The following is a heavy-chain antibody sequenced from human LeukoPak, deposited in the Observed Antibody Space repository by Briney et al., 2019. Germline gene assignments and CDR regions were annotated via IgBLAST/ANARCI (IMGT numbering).Heavy chain of an antibody. Sequence: GGSPRLSCAASGFTFSDYQMSWIRQAPGKGLEWISYIRSSGSDTNYADSVRGRFTISRDNAKNSLYLQMNSLRAEDTAVYYCARAIAVTPWYFDLWGRRTLVTVSS. V-gene: IGHV3-11*03. CDR1: GFTFSDYQ. CDR3: ARAIAVTPWYFDL. D-gene: IGHD6-19*01. J-gene: IGHJ2*01. CDR2: IRSSGSDT.